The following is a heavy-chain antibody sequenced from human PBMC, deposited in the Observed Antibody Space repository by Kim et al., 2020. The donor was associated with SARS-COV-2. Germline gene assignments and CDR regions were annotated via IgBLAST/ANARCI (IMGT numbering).Heavy chain of an antibody. CDR3: ARDTDSSGYYPLGY. V-gene: IGHV3-66*01. D-gene: IGHD3-22*01. Sequence: ADSVKGRFTIYRDNSKNTLYLKMKRLRAEETAVYYCARDTDSSGYYPLGYWGQGTLVTVSS. J-gene: IGHJ4*02.